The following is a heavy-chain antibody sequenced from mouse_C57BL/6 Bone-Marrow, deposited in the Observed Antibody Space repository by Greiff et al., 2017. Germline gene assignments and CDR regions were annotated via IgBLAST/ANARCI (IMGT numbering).Heavy chain of an antibody. Sequence: VQLQQPGAELVMPGASVKLSCKASGYTFTSYWMHWVKQRPGQGLEWIGEIDPSDSYTNYNQKFKGKSTLTVDKSSSTAYMKLSSLTSEDSAVYYCARTPFYDYDWYYAMDYWGQGTSVTVSS. CDR3: ARTPFYDYDWYYAMDY. CDR1: GYTFTSYW. D-gene: IGHD2-4*01. J-gene: IGHJ4*01. V-gene: IGHV1-69*01. CDR2: IDPSDSYT.